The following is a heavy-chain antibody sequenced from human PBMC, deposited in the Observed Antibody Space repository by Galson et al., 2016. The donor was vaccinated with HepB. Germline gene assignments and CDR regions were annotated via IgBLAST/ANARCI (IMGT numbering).Heavy chain of an antibody. CDR1: GFTFSSFG. CDR2: ISSGSTTI. J-gene: IGHJ6*02. D-gene: IGHD2/OR15-2a*01. CDR3: ARALGRWSHTFFYNYYGMDV. V-gene: IGHV3-48*04. Sequence: SLRLSCAASGFTFSSFGMNWVRQAPGKGLEWLSYISSGSTTIYYADSVKGRFTISRDNAKNSLYLQMNSLRAEDTAMYHCARALGRWSHTFFYNYYGMDVWGQGTTVTVSS.